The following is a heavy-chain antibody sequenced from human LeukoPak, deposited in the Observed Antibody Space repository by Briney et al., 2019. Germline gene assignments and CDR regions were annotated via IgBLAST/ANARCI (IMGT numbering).Heavy chain of an antibody. D-gene: IGHD3-3*01. CDR3: ARGPRITIFGVVMANDAFDI. J-gene: IGHJ3*02. CDR1: GYTFTDYF. V-gene: IGHV1-2*02. Sequence: ASVKVSCKASGYTFTDYFMNWVRQAPGQGLEWMGWINPKSGGTVYAQKFQGRVTMTRDTSSSTTYMELSRLRFDDTVVYYCARGPRITIFGVVMANDAFDIWGQGTMVTVSS. CDR2: INPKSGGT.